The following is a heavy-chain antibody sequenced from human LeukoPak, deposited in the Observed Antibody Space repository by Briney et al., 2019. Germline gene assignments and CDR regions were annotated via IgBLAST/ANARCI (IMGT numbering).Heavy chain of an antibody. V-gene: IGHV3-33*06. J-gene: IGHJ4*02. D-gene: IGHD5-18*01. CDR2: IWYDGSNK. CDR3: AKDSRLQLWDYFDY. CDR1: GFTFSSYG. Sequence: PGRSLRLSCAASGFTFSSYGMHWVRQALGKGLEWVAVIWYDGSNKYYADSVKGRFTISRDNSKNTLYLQMNSLRAEDTAVYYCAKDSRLQLWDYFDYWGQGTLVTVSS.